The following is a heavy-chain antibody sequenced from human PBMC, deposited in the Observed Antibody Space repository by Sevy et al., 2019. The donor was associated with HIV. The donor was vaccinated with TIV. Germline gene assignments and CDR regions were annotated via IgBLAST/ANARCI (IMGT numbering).Heavy chain of an antibody. CDR1: GFPFNIYS. V-gene: IGHV3-23*01. J-gene: IGHJ4*02. CDR3: ARGGCTKPHDF. CDR2: LSFVSGKI. D-gene: IGHD2-8*01. Sequence: GGSLRLSCAPSGFPFNIYSMSWVRQAPGKGLEWVSTLSFVSGKINYADSVKGLFINSRDNSENTLYVEMNSLRAEDTALYFCARGGCTKPHDFWGRGTLVTVSS.